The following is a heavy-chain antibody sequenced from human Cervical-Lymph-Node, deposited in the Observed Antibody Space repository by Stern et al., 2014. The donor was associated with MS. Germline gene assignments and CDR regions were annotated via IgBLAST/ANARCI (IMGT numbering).Heavy chain of an antibody. CDR2: ISCDGAKT. D-gene: IGHD6-19*01. V-gene: IGHV3-30*03. CDR1: GFAFSTYG. J-gene: IGHJ4*02. Sequence: VQLVESGGGVVQPGRSLRLSCSPSGFAFSTYGMHWVRQAPGKGLEGVALISCDGAKTYYADSVKGRFTISRDNPKNTLYLQMKSLRGEDTAVYYCARGSDWYPLDYWGQGTLVTVSS. CDR3: ARGSDWYPLDY.